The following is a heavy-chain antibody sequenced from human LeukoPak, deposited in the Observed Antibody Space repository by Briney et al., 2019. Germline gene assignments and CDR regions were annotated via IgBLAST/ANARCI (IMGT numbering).Heavy chain of an antibody. CDR3: ARGPLYGSGTY. Sequence: ASVKVSCKASGYSFTDYYMHCVRQAPGQGLEWMGWINPNSGGTKYAQKFQGNITMTRDTSISTAYMELSRLRSDDTAVYYCARGPLYGSGTYWGQGTLVTVSS. D-gene: IGHD3-10*01. CDR1: GYSFTDYY. CDR2: INPNSGGT. J-gene: IGHJ4*02. V-gene: IGHV1-2*02.